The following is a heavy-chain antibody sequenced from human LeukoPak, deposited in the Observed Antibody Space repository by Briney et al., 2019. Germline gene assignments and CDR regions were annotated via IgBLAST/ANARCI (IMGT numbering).Heavy chain of an antibody. D-gene: IGHD2-8*02. V-gene: IGHV3-23*01. Sequence: GGSLRLACAASGFTLSSYAMSGVRQAPGKGLEWGSAISGSGGSTYYADSVKGRFPISRDNSKNTLYLQMNSLRAEDTAVYYCAKLSGRRYWGQGTLVTVSS. CDR1: GFTLSSYA. CDR2: ISGSGGST. CDR3: AKLSGRRY. J-gene: IGHJ4*02.